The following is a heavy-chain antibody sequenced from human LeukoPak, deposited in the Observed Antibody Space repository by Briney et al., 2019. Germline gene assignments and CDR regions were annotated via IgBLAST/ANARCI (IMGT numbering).Heavy chain of an antibody. D-gene: IGHD1-7*01. J-gene: IGHJ6*03. V-gene: IGHV3-30*03. CDR2: ISYDGSNK. Sequence: GGSLRLSCAASGFTFSSYGMHWVRQAPGKGLEWVAVISYDGSNKYYADSVKGRFTISRDNAKNSLYLQMNSLRAEDTAVYYCASGTDMGYAPRLYYYYYYYMDVWGKGTTVTVSS. CDR3: ASGTDMGYAPRLYYYYYYYMDV. CDR1: GFTFSSYG.